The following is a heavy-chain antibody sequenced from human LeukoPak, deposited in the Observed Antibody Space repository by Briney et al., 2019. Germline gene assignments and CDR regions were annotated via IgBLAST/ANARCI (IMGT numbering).Heavy chain of an antibody. CDR3: ARGMRHFDY. Sequence: SSETLSLTCTVSGGSISSSNYYWGWIRQPPGKGPEWIGSIYYSGSTYYNPSLKSRVTISVDTSKNQFSLKLSSVTAADTAVYYCARGMRHFDYWGQGTLVTVSS. CDR1: GGSISSSNYY. V-gene: IGHV4-39*01. J-gene: IGHJ4*02. CDR2: IYYSGST.